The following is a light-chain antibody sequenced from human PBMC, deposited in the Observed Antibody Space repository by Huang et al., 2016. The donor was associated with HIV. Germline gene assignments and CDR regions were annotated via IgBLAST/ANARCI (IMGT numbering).Light chain of an antibody. CDR2: KSS. J-gene: IGKJ1*01. CDR3: QQYNTFWT. V-gene: IGKV1-5*03. CDR1: QSASTW. Sequence: DIQMTQSPSILSASVGDRVTITCRASQSASTWLAWYQQKPGHPPKRLIYKSSTLERGVPSRFSGSGSGTEFTLTISSLQPDDFATYYCQQYNTFWTFGQGTRV.